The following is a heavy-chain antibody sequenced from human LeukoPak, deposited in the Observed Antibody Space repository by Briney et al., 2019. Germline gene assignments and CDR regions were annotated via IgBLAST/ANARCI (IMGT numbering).Heavy chain of an antibody. CDR1: GASVSGSPYY. V-gene: IGHV4-39*01. Sequence: SETLSLTCTVSGASVSGSPYYWGWIRQPPGRGLEWIGSIYSSGSTYYNASLQSRVTISIETSKNQISLRLNSVTAADTAIYYCAKSGGYGLIDYWGQGTLVTVSS. D-gene: IGHD1-26*01. CDR2: IYSSGST. J-gene: IGHJ4*02. CDR3: AKSGGYGLIDY.